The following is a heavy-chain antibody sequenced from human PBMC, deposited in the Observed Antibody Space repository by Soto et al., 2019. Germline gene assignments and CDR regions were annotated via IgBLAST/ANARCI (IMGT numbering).Heavy chain of an antibody. Sequence: EVQLLESGGGLVQPGGSLRLSCAASGFTFYNYDMNWVRQAPGKGLEWVSGISGSGGSTSYADSVNGRFTISKHNSKNTVYLQMSCLTAEETAVYYGAVRMYDYCDYFDSWCRGPRVTVSS. D-gene: IGHD4-17*01. V-gene: IGHV3-23*01. CDR1: GFTFYNYD. CDR2: ISGSGGST. CDR3: AVRMYDYCDYFDS. J-gene: IGHJ4*02.